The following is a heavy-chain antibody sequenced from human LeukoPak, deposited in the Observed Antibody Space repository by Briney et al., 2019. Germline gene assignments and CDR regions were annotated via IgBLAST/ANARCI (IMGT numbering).Heavy chain of an antibody. V-gene: IGHV1-69*04. CDR1: GGTFSSYA. CDR2: IIPIFSIA. Sequence: ASVKVSCKASGGTFSSYAISWVRQAPGQGLEWMGRIIPIFSIANYAQKFQGRVTITADKSTSTAYMELSSLRSEDTAVYYCARASGSYFGDDAFDIWGQGTMVTVSS. D-gene: IGHD1-26*01. J-gene: IGHJ3*02. CDR3: ARASGSYFGDDAFDI.